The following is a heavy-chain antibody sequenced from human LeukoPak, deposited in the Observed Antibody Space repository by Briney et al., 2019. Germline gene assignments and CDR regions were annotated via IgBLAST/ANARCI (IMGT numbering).Heavy chain of an antibody. CDR3: ARDRGGDDPIDY. D-gene: IGHD2-21*02. V-gene: IGHV3-33*01. Sequence: PGGSLRLSCAASGLSFSRYGMHWVRQAPGKGLEWVAVIWDNGNNKDYADSVMGRFTISRDNSKNMLYLQMNSLRADDTAVYYCARDRGGDDPIDYWGQGTLVTVSS. CDR1: GLSFSRYG. J-gene: IGHJ4*02. CDR2: IWDNGNNK.